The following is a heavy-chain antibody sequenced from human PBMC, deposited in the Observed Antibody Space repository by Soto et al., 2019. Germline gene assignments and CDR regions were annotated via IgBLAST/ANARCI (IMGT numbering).Heavy chain of an antibody. J-gene: IGHJ6*02. CDR1: GGTFSSYA. D-gene: IGHD3-10*01. CDR3: ARDLGGGGSGFYYYYGMDV. V-gene: IGHV1-69*13. Sequence: SVKVSCKASGGTFSSYAISWVRQAPGQGLEWMGGIIPIFGTANYAQKFQGRVTITADESTSTAYMELSSLRSEDTAVYYCARDLGGGGSGFYYYYGMDVWGQGPTVTVSS. CDR2: IIPIFGTA.